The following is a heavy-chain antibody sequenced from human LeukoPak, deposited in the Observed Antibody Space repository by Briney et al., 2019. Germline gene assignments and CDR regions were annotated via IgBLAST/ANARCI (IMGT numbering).Heavy chain of an antibody. CDR1: GGTFSSYA. CDR2: IIPIFGTA. V-gene: IGHV1-69*13. Sequence: ASVKVSCKASGGTFSSYAISWVRQAPGQWLELMGGIIPIFGTANYAQKFQGRVSITADESTSAAYMELSSLRSEDTAVYYCARDRGNYAMESDYWGQGTLVTVSS. D-gene: IGHD1-7*01. J-gene: IGHJ4*02. CDR3: ARDRGNYAMESDY.